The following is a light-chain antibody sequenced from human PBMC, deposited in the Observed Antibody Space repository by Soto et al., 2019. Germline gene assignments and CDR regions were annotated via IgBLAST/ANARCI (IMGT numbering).Light chain of an antibody. V-gene: IGKV3-15*01. J-gene: IGKJ4*01. CDR3: QQFKDWPPLT. CDR1: RSVSSN. Sequence: EIVLTQSPATLSVSPGESATVSCRASRSVSSNLAWYQQKPGQSPRLLIYFASTRATGVPARFSGSGSGTEFTLTISSLQSEDFAVYYCQQFKDWPPLTFGGGTKVEIK. CDR2: FAS.